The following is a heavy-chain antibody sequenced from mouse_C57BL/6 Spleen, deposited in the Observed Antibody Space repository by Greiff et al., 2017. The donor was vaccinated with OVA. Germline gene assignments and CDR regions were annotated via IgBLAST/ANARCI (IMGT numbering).Heavy chain of an antibody. CDR1: GFSFNTYA. J-gene: IGHJ3*01. CDR2: IRSKSNNYAT. Sequence: VQLKESGGGLVQPKGSLKLSCAASGFSFNTYAMNWVRQAPGKGLEWVARIRSKSNNYATYYADSVKDRFTISRDDSESILYLQMSNLKTEDTAMYYCVRRGGNYWFAYWGQGTLVTVSA. CDR3: VRRGGNYWFAY. D-gene: IGHD2-1*01. V-gene: IGHV10-1*01.